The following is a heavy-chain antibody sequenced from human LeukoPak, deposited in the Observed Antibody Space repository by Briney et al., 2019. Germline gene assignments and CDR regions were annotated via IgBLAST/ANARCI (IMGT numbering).Heavy chain of an antibody. D-gene: IGHD4-11*01. CDR3: AKDRLQFVLSINWFDP. J-gene: IGHJ5*02. CDR1: GLTFSSYG. Sequence: GGSLRLSCAASGLTFSSYGMHWVRQAPGKGLEWVAFIRYDGSNKYYADSVKGRFTISRDNSKNTLYLQMNSLRAEDTAVYYCAKDRLQFVLSINWFDPWGQGTLVTVSS. CDR2: IRYDGSNK. V-gene: IGHV3-30*02.